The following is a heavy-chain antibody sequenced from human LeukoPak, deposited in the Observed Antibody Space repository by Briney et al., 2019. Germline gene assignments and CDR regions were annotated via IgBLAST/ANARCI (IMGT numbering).Heavy chain of an antibody. CDR2: ISWNSGSI. D-gene: IGHD6-19*01. CDR3: AKEKGYSSGRYWGGFDY. CDR1: GFTFDDYA. V-gene: IGHV3-9*01. Sequence: GRSLRLSCAASGFTFDDYAMHWVRQAPGKGLEWVSGISWNSGSIGYAVSVKGRFTISRDNAKNSLYLQMNSLRAEDTALYYCAKEKGYSSGRYWGGFDYWGQGTLVTVSS. J-gene: IGHJ4*02.